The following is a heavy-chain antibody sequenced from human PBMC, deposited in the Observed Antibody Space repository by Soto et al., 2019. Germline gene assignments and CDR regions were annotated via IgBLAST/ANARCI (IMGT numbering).Heavy chain of an antibody. D-gene: IGHD6-19*01. Sequence: SATLSLTCTVSGGSISSGGYYWSLIRQHPGKGLEWIGYIYYSGSTYYNPSLKSRVTISVDTSKNQFSLKLSSVTAADTAVYYCARDHIAVAGKYYYGMDVWGQGTTVTVSS. CDR2: IYYSGST. CDR3: ARDHIAVAGKYYYGMDV. CDR1: GGSISSGGYY. V-gene: IGHV4-31*03. J-gene: IGHJ6*02.